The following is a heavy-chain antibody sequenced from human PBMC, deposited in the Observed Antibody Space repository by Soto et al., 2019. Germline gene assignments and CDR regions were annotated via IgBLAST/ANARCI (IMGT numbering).Heavy chain of an antibody. CDR1: GFTFSSYA. Sequence: GGSLRLSCAASGFTFSSYAMSWVRQAPGKGLEWVSAISGSGGSTYYADSVKGRFTISRDNSKNTLYLQMNSLRAEDTAVYYRAKTGLDCSSTSCYTPHYYYYYGMDVWGQGTTVTVSS. V-gene: IGHV3-23*01. CDR2: ISGSGGST. CDR3: AKTGLDCSSTSCYTPHYYYYYGMDV. D-gene: IGHD2-2*02. J-gene: IGHJ6*02.